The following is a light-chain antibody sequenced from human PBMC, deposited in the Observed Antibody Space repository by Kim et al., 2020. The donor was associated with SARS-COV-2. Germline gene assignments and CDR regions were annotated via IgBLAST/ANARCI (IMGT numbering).Light chain of an antibody. Sequence: ASVGDRVTITCQASQDISNYLNWYQQKPGKAPKLLIYDASNLETGVPSRFSGSGSGTDFTFTISSLQPEDIATYYCQQYDNLPRYTFGQGTKLEI. CDR3: QQYDNLPRYT. CDR2: DAS. CDR1: QDISNY. V-gene: IGKV1-33*01. J-gene: IGKJ2*01.